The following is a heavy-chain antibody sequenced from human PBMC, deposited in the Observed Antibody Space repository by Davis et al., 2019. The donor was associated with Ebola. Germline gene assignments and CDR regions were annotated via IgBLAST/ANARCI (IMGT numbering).Heavy chain of an antibody. CDR3: ARGAGYSSGWSDY. Sequence: GGSLRLSCAVSGFPFSFYFMDWDRLTPGKGLEWVGLSRNKENRYSTEYAASVRGRFTISRDDSKESLYLQMNSLRTEDTAVYYCARGAGYSSGWSDYWGQGTLVTVSS. J-gene: IGHJ4*02. CDR1: GFPFSFYF. D-gene: IGHD6-19*01. CDR2: SRNKENRYST. V-gene: IGHV3-72*01.